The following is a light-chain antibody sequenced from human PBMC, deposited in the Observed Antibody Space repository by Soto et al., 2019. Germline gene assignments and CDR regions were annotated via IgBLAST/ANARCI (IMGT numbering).Light chain of an antibody. J-gene: IGLJ1*01. CDR2: EVS. Sequence: QSALTQPRSVSGSPGQSVTISCTGTSSDVGGCNYVSWYQQYPGKAPKLMIYEVSKRPSRVPDRFSGSKSGNTASLTISGVQAEDEADYYCCSYAGSPYVFGTGTKLTVL. CDR1: SSDVGGCNY. V-gene: IGLV2-11*01. CDR3: CSYAGSPYV.